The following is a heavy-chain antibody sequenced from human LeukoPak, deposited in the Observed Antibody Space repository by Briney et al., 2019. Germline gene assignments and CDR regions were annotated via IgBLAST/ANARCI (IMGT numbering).Heavy chain of an antibody. V-gene: IGHV1-69*02. J-gene: IGHJ3*02. CDR2: IIPILGIA. CDR3: ARRSRALDAFDI. Sequence: ASVKVSCKASGGTFSSYTISWVRQAPGQGLEWMGRIIPILGIANYAQKFQGRVTITADKSTSTAYMELSSLRAEDTAVYYCARRSRALDAFDIWGQGTMVTVPS. CDR1: GGTFSSYT. D-gene: IGHD1-26*01.